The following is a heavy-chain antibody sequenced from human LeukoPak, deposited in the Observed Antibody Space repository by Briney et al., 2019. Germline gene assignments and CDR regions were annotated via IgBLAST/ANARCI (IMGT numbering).Heavy chain of an antibody. D-gene: IGHD2-8*01. Sequence: GGSLRLSCAASGFTFSDYYMSWLRQTPGKGLEWVSYISSSGTTMEYAKSVNGRFTISRDNDKDSLYLQMNSLEAEDTAVYYCAKGHTYGMIWGQGTLVSVSS. J-gene: IGHJ4*02. CDR3: AKGHTYGMI. CDR1: GFTFSDYY. CDR2: ISSSGTTM. V-gene: IGHV3-11*01.